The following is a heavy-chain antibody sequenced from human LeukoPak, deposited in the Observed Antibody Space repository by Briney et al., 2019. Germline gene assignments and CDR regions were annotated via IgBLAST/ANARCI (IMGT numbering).Heavy chain of an antibody. CDR1: GASASTSASY. V-gene: IGHV4-61*05. Sequence: SETLSPTCTVSGASASTSASYCGWVRHPPGKDLEWIGDIFYTGKTNYNPSVKSRDTISLDMSKNQFSLKLTSVRAADTAVYYCTRVFDSRGQGTPVTVSP. J-gene: IGHJ4*02. CDR3: TRVFDS. CDR2: IFYTGKT.